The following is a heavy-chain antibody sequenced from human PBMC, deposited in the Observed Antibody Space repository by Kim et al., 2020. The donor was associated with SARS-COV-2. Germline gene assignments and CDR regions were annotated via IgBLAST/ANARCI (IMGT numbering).Heavy chain of an antibody. Sequence: GGSLRLSCAASGFTFDDYAMHWVRQAPGKGLEWVSLISGDGGSTYYADSVKGRFTISRDNSKNSLYLQMNSLRTEDTALYYCAKDTAQRSPYSSSSRGLIHDAFDIWGQGTMVTVSS. CDR3: AKDTAQRSPYSSSSRGLIHDAFDI. CDR1: GFTFDDYA. J-gene: IGHJ3*02. D-gene: IGHD6-6*01. V-gene: IGHV3-43*02. CDR2: ISGDGGST.